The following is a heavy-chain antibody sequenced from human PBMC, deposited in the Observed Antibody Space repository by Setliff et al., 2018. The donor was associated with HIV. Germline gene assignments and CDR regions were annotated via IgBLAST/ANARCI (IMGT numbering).Heavy chain of an antibody. D-gene: IGHD2-2*01. J-gene: IGHJ5*01. V-gene: IGHV4-4*09. CDR2: VYASGET. CDR1: GDSISSYS. Sequence: SETLSLTCTVSGDSISSYSWNWIRQPPGRGLEWIGYVYASGETNYNTSLKSRVTMSTDTSRNQFFLNLNYATAADTAVYFCARRVLQDSTITSSNWFDSWGQGTLVTVSS. CDR3: ARRVLQDSTITSSNWFDS.